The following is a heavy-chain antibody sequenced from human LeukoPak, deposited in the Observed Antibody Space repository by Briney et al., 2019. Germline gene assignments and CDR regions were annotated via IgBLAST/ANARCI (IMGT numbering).Heavy chain of an antibody. Sequence: GSLRLSCAASGFTFSSYAMSWVRQAPGKGLEWVSAISGSGGSTYYADSVKGRFTISRDNAKNSLHLQMNSLGAEDTAVYYCAKNYYDSSGLFDYWGQGTLVIVSS. CDR2: ISGSGGST. J-gene: IGHJ4*02. D-gene: IGHD3-22*01. V-gene: IGHV3-23*01. CDR1: GFTFSSYA. CDR3: AKNYYDSSGLFDY.